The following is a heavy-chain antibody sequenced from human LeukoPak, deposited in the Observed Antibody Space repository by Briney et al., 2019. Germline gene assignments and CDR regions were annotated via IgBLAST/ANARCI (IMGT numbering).Heavy chain of an antibody. CDR2: ISPSGDIK. CDR1: GFTFSRHG. CDR3: ARRRRDYYDSSDYAQDYFDY. D-gene: IGHD3-22*01. J-gene: IGHJ4*02. V-gene: IGHV3-23*01. Sequence: GGTLRLSCAASGFTFSRHGMNWVRQAPGKGLEWVSGISPSGDIKYYVDSVKGRFTVSRDNSKNTLYLQINSLRDEDTAVYYCARRRRDYYDSSDYAQDYFDYWGPGTLVTVSS.